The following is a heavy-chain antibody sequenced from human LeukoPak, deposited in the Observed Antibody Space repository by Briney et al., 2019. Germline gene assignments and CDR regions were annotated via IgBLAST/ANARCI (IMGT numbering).Heavy chain of an antibody. CDR1: GAYISSYY. CDR3: ASLTTRYYFMDV. CDR2: IHYGGTT. D-gene: IGHD4-11*01. Sequence: SETLSLTCTVSGAYISSYYWTWIRQSPGKGLEWIGYIHYGGTTNYSPSLKSRVLMSVDTAKNQFSLKMSSVTAADTAVYYCASLTTRYYFMDVWGKGATVTVSS. J-gene: IGHJ6*03. V-gene: IGHV4-59*01.